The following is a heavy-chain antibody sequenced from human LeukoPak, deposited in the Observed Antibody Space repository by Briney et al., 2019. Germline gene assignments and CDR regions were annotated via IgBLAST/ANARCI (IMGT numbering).Heavy chain of an antibody. V-gene: IGHV3-23*01. CDR2: ISGSGGST. CDR3: SGSRPYYYGMDV. CDR1: GFTFSSYA. J-gene: IGHJ6*02. D-gene: IGHD3-10*01. Sequence: GGSLRLSCAASGFTFSSYAMSWVRQAPGKGLEWVSAISGSGGSTYYADSVKGRFTISRDNSKNTLYLQMNSLRAEDTAVYYCSGSRPYYYGMDVWGQGTTVTVSS.